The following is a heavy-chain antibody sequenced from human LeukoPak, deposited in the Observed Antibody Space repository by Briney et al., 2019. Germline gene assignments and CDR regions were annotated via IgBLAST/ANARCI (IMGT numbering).Heavy chain of an antibody. Sequence: GGSLGLSCAASGFTFSGYAMTWVRQPPGKGLEWVSAISGGGVSTYYADSVKGRFTISRDNSKKMFYLQMNSLRIEDTAVYYCAKGRRWCVPFDYWGQGTLVTVSS. CDR3: AKGRRWCVPFDY. V-gene: IGHV3-23*01. CDR1: GFTFSGYA. J-gene: IGHJ4*02. CDR2: ISGGGVST. D-gene: IGHD4/OR15-4a*01.